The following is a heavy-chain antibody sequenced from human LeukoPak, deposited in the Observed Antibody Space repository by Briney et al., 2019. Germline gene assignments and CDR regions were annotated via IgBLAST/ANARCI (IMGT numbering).Heavy chain of an antibody. CDR2: VTGNGDTT. Sequence: PGGSLRLSCAASGFTFSSYAMSWVRQAPGKGLEWVSVVTGNGDTTYYADSLKGRFTISRDNSRNTLYLQMNSLRAEDTAVYHCARNAADCTTSACYDSWGQGTLVTVSS. D-gene: IGHD2-8*01. CDR1: GFTFSSYA. CDR3: ARNAADCTTSACYDS. J-gene: IGHJ4*02. V-gene: IGHV3-23*01.